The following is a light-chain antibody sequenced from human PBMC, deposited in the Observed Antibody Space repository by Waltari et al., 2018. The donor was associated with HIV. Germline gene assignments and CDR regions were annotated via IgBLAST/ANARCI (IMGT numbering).Light chain of an antibody. CDR3: QQRSNWPPLVT. J-gene: IGKJ3*01. CDR1: QSVSTY. CDR2: DAS. Sequence: EIVLTQSPATLSLSPGESATLSCRASQSVSTYLAWYQQKPGQAPRLLIYDASNRATGIPARFSGSGSGTDFTLTISSLDPEDFAFYYCQQRSNWPPLVTFGPGTKVDIK. V-gene: IGKV3-11*01.